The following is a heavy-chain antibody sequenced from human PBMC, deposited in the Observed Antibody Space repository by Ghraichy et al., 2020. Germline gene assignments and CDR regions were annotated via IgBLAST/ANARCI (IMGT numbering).Heavy chain of an antibody. Sequence: GESLNISCAASGFTFSSYGMHWVRQAPGKGLEWVAVIWYDGSNKYYADSVKGRFTISRDNSKNTLYLQMNSLRAEDTAVYYCARGPYYYDSSGYGETDYWGQGTLVTVSS. J-gene: IGHJ4*02. CDR3: ARGPYYYDSSGYGETDY. CDR2: IWYDGSNK. V-gene: IGHV3-33*01. D-gene: IGHD3-22*01. CDR1: GFTFSSYG.